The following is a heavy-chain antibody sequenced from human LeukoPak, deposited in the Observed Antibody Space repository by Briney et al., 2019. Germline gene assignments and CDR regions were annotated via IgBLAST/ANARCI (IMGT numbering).Heavy chain of an antibody. J-gene: IGHJ4*02. Sequence: GRSLRLSCAASGFTFDDYAMHWVRQAPGKGLEWVSGISWNSGSIAYADSVKGRFTISRDNAKNSLYLQMNSLRAEDTALYYCASITRDYWGQGTLVTVSS. CDR3: ASITRDY. D-gene: IGHD3-10*01. CDR2: ISWNSGSI. CDR1: GFTFDDYA. V-gene: IGHV3-9*01.